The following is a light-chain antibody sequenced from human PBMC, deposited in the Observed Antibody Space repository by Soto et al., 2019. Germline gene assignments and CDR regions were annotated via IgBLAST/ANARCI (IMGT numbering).Light chain of an antibody. J-gene: IGKJ2*01. CDR2: GAS. V-gene: IGKV3-15*01. Sequence: DIVMTQSPATLSVSPGERATLSCRASQTVSSNLAWYQQRAGQAPRLLIYGASTRATGIPARFSGSGSGTEFTLTISSLQSEDFAVYYCQQYNNWPPYTFGQGTKVDIK. CDR1: QTVSSN. CDR3: QQYNNWPPYT.